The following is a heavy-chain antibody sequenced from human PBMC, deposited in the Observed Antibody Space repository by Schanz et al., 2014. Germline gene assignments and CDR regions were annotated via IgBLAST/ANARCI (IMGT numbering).Heavy chain of an antibody. CDR1: GFTFGDYA. V-gene: IGHV3-23*01. Sequence: EVQLLESGGGLVQPGGSLRLSCAASGFTFGDYAMTWVRQAPGKGLEWVSAIKTGVNTYYADSVRGRFTMSRDNSKNTLYLQMNSLRAGDAAVYYCARGLIAAAGGAFDYWGQGTLVAVSA. CDR2: IKTGVNT. CDR3: ARGLIAAAGGAFDY. J-gene: IGHJ4*02. D-gene: IGHD6-13*01.